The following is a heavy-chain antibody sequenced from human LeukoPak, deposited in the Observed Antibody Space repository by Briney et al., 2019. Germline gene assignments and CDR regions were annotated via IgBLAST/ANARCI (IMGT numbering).Heavy chain of an antibody. CDR3: ARSGWARHYYFDY. CDR1: GGTFSSYA. CDR2: IIPIFGTA. V-gene: IGHV1-69*05. Sequence: ASVKVSCKASGGTFSSYAISWVRQAPGQGLEWMGGIIPIFGTANYAQKFQGRVTITTDESTSTAYMELSSLRSEDTAVYYCARSGWARHYYFDYWGQGTLVTVSS. J-gene: IGHJ4*02. D-gene: IGHD6-19*01.